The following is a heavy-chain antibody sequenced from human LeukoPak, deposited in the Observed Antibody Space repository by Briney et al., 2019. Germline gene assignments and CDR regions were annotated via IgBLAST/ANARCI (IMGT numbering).Heavy chain of an antibody. Sequence: GGSLRLSCAASGFTFSSYSMNWVRQAPGKGLEWVSSISSSSSYIYYADSVKGRFTISRDNAKNSLYLQMNSLRAEDTAVYYCARDRLMITFGGVIARGDYWGQGTLVTVSS. CDR2: ISSSSSYI. CDR1: GFTFSSYS. V-gene: IGHV3-21*01. J-gene: IGHJ4*02. CDR3: ARDRLMITFGGVIARGDY. D-gene: IGHD3-16*02.